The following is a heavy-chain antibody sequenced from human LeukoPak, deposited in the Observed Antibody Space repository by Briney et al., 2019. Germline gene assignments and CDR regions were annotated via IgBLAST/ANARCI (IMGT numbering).Heavy chain of an antibody. D-gene: IGHD3-10*01. CDR3: AREGRRLVRTYYFDY. CDR2: IYYSGST. V-gene: IGHV4-61*01. Sequence: SETLSLTCAVSGGSISSSYYWSWIRQPPGKGLEWIGYIYYSGSTNYNPSLKSRVTISVDTSKNQFSLKLSSVTAADTAVYYCAREGRRLVRTYYFDYWGQGTLVTVSS. CDR1: GGSISSSYY. J-gene: IGHJ4*02.